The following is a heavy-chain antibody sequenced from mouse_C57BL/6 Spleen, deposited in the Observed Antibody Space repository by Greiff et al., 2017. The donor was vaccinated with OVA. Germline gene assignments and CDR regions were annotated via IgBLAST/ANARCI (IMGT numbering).Heavy chain of an antibody. CDR1: GFTFSDYY. D-gene: IGHD2-2*01. V-gene: IGHV5-16*01. Sequence: DVHLVESEGGLVQPGSSMKLSCTASGFTFSDYYMAWVRQVPEKGLEWVANINYDGSSTYYLDSLKSRFIISRDNAKNILYLQMSSLKSEDTATYYCAIYCCSGYVGAYFDYWGQGTTLTVSS. CDR3: AIYCCSGYVGAYFDY. CDR2: INYDGSST. J-gene: IGHJ2*01.